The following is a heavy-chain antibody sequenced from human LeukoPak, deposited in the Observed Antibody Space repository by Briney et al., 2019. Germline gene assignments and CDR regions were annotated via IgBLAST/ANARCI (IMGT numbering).Heavy chain of an antibody. J-gene: IGHJ4*02. Sequence: ASVKVSCKVSGYTLTELSMHWVRQAPGKGLEWMGGFDPEDGETIYARKFQGRVTMTEDTSTDTAYMELSSLRSEDTAVYYCATQGPYSSGSLLFDYWGQGTLVTVSS. D-gene: IGHD3-22*01. CDR2: FDPEDGET. CDR1: GYTLTELS. CDR3: ATQGPYSSGSLLFDY. V-gene: IGHV1-24*01.